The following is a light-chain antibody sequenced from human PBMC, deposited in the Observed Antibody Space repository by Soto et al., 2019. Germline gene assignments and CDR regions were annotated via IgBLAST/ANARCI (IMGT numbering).Light chain of an antibody. CDR2: GSS. V-gene: IGKV3-15*01. CDR1: QSVRTK. CDR3: QQYNSWPQIT. J-gene: IGKJ5*01. Sequence: EIVMTQSPDILSVSPGEGATLSCRASQSVRTKLAWYQQKAGQAPRLLIYGSSTRATGIPDRFSGSGSETQYTLTISSLQSEDFAVYYCQQYNSWPQITFGHGTRLEIK.